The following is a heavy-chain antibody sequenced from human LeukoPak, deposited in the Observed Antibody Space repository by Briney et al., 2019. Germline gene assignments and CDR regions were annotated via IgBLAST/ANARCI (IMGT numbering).Heavy chain of an antibody. CDR1: GFTFSSYA. J-gene: IGHJ4*02. CDR2: ISGSGGST. V-gene: IGHV3-23*01. D-gene: IGHD3-22*01. CDR3: AKEYYYDSSASYFDY. Sequence: GGSLRLSCAASGFTFSSYAMSWVRQAPGKGLEWVSAISGSGGSTYYADSVKGRFTISRDNSKNTLYLQMNSLRVEDTAVYYCAKEYYYDSSASYFDYWGQGTLVTASS.